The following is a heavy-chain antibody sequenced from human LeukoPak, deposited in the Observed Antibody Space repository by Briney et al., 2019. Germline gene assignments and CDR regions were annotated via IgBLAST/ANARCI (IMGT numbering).Heavy chain of an antibody. CDR3: ARDWGIQQWPPSYFDY. CDR1: GYTFTNYY. V-gene: IGHV1-46*01. CDR2: IDPSGGST. J-gene: IGHJ4*02. Sequence: ASVKVSCKASGYTFTNYYMHWVRQALGQGLEWMGIIDPSGGSTTYAQKFQGRVTMTRDTSTSTVYMELTSLRSEDTAMYYCARDWGIQQWPPSYFDYWGQGTLVTVSS. D-gene: IGHD5-18*01.